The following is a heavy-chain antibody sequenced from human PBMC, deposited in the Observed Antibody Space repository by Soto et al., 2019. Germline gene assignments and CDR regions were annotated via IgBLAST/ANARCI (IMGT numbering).Heavy chain of an antibody. CDR3: ARYCCGGSCPLGDAFDI. Sequence: GASVKVSCKASGGTFSSYTISWVRQAPGQGLEWMGRIIPILGIANYAQKFQGRVTITADKSTSTAYMELSSLRSEDTAVYYCARYCCGGSCPLGDAFDIWGQGTMVTGSS. CDR1: GGTFSSYT. J-gene: IGHJ3*02. V-gene: IGHV1-69*02. CDR2: IIPILGIA. D-gene: IGHD2-15*01.